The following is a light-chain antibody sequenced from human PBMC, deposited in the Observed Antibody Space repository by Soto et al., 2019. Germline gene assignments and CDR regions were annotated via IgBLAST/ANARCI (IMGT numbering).Light chain of an antibody. Sequence: QSALTQPASVSGSPGQSITISCTGTSSDVGAYNYVSWYQQHPGKAPKLMIYDVNIRPSEVSNRFSGSKSGNTASLAISGLQDEDEADYYCTSWTTSTTMKFGGGTKLTVL. V-gene: IGLV2-14*01. CDR1: SSDVGAYNY. CDR3: TSWTTSTTMK. CDR2: DVN. J-gene: IGLJ2*01.